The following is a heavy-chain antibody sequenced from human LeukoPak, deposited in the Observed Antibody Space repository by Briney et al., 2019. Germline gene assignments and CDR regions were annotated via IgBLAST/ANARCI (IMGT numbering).Heavy chain of an antibody. CDR3: ARDFNWNYGYNYMDV. J-gene: IGHJ6*03. D-gene: IGHD1-7*01. CDR1: GFTFSSYS. CDR2: ISSSSSYI. V-gene: IGHV3-21*01. Sequence: GGSLRLSCAASGFTFSSYSMNWVRQAPGKGLEWVSSISSSSSYIYYADSVKGRFTISRDNAKNSLYLQMNSLRAEDTAVYYCARDFNWNYGYNYMDVWGKGTTVTVSS.